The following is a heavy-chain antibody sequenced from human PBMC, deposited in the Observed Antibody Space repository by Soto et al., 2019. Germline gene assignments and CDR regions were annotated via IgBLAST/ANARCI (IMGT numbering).Heavy chain of an antibody. J-gene: IGHJ4*02. CDR1: GFTFSSYG. D-gene: IGHD3-22*01. CDR2: ISYDGSNK. Sequence: XGSLRLFCAASGFTFSSYGMHWVRQAPGKGLEWVAVISYDGSNKYYAGSVKGRFTISRDNSKNTLYLQMNSLRAEDTAVYYCAKKSAGSGYSEYWGQGTLVTVSS. CDR3: AKKSAGSGYSEY. V-gene: IGHV3-30*18.